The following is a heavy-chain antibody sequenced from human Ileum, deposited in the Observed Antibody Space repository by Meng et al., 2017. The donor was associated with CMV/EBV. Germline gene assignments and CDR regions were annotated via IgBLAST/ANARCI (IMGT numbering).Heavy chain of an antibody. J-gene: IGHJ4*02. V-gene: IGHV3-30-3*01. Sequence: GGSLRLSCAASGFTFSKYAMHWVRQAQGKGLEWVTLMSYDGSNIRYADSVMGRFTISRDKSKNTLYLQMNSLRPEDTAVYYCARDGDACTNGKCYLDYWGQGTLVTVSS. CDR1: GFTFSKYA. CDR3: ARDGDACTNGKCYLDY. CDR2: MSYDGSNI. D-gene: IGHD2-8*01.